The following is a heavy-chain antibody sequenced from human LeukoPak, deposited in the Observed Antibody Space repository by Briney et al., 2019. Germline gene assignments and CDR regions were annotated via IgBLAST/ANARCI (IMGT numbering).Heavy chain of an antibody. CDR3: ARDSGPTGYCSSTSCYYYYGMDV. V-gene: IGHV3-33*01. J-gene: IGHJ6*02. Sequence: PGGSLRLSCAASGFTFSSYGMHWVRQAPGKGLEWVAVIWYDGSNKYYADSVKGRFTISRDNSKNTLYLQMNSLRAEDTAVYYCARDSGPTGYCSSTSCYYYYGMDVWGQGTTVTVSS. CDR2: IWYDGSNK. D-gene: IGHD2-2*01. CDR1: GFTFSSYG.